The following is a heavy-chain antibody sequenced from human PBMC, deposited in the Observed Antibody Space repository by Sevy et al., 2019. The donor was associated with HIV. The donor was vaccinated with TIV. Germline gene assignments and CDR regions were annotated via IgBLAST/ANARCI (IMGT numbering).Heavy chain of an antibody. CDR2: ITPSGDTT. V-gene: IGHV1-46*01. CDR1: RYNFTSYY. D-gene: IGHD3-16*01. Sequence: ASVKVSCKAARYNFTSYYIHWVRQAPGQGLEWMGIITPSGDTTTYSQKFQGRVTMTSDTSTSTVYMELSGLRYDDTAVYYCTRVRSFGFEYWGQGTLVTVSS. CDR3: TRVRSFGFEY. J-gene: IGHJ4*02.